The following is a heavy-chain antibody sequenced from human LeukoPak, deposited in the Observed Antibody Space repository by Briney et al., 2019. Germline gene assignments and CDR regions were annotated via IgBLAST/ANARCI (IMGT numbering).Heavy chain of an antibody. Sequence: ASVKVSCKASGYTFTSYGISWVRQAPGQGLEWMGWISAYNGNTNYAQKLQGRVTMTTDTSTSTACMELRSLRSDDTAVYYCARLGDGYSYESWVDYWGQGTLVTVSS. D-gene: IGHD5-24*01. CDR2: ISAYNGNT. J-gene: IGHJ4*02. V-gene: IGHV1-18*01. CDR3: ARLGDGYSYESWVDY. CDR1: GYTFTSYG.